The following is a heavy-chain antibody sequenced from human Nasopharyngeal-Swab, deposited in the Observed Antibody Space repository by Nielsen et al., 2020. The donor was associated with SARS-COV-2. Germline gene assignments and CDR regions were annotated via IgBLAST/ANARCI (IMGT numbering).Heavy chain of an antibody. V-gene: IGHV4-59*13. Sequence: SETLSLTCTVSGGSINNYYWNWIRQPPGKGLEWIGYIYYNGNSNYNPSLKSRVTISVDTSKNQFSLKLSSVTAADTAVYYCARGFDYWGQGTLVTVSS. CDR3: ARGFDY. CDR1: GGSINNYY. CDR2: IYYNGNS. J-gene: IGHJ4*02.